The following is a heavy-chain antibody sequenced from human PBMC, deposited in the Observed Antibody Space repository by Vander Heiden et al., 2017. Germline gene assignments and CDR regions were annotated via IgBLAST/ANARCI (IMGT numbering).Heavy chain of an antibody. V-gene: IGHV2-5*01. J-gene: IGHJ3*02. CDR2: IYWNDDK. CDR1: GLSLGTSGVT. CDR3: AHRPTGTTVGKNSFNI. D-gene: IGHD4-17*01. Sequence: QITLKESGPTLVKPTQTLTLTCTFSGLSLGTSGVTVGWIRQPPGKALEWLALIYWNDDKRYSPSLKSRLTITKDTSKNQGVLTMTNMETVETATYYCAHRPTGTTVGKNSFNIWGQGTMVTVSS.